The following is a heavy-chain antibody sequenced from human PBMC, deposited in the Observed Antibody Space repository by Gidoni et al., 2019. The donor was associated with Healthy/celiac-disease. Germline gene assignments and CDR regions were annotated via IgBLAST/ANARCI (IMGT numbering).Heavy chain of an antibody. CDR3: ARDRVHYYDSSGYIDY. D-gene: IGHD3-22*01. J-gene: IGHJ4*02. Sequence: QVQLVQSGAEVTKPGSSVKVSCKASGGTFSSYAISWVRQAPGQGLEWMGGIIPIFGTEKYAQKFQGRVTITADKSTSTAYMELSSLRSEDTAVYYCARDRVHYYDSSGYIDYWGQGTLVTVSS. CDR2: IIPIFGTE. V-gene: IGHV1-69*06. CDR1: GGTFSSYA.